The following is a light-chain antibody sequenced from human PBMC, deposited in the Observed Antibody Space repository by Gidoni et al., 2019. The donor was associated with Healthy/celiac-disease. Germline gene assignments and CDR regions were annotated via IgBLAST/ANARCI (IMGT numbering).Light chain of an antibody. J-gene: IGKJ2*01. V-gene: IGKV3-20*01. CDR3: QQYGSSTET. CDR1: QSVSSSY. CDR2: GAS. Sequence: ELVLTQSPRTLSSSPGESATLSCRASQSVSSSYLAWYQQKPGQAPRLLIYGASSRATGIPDRFSGSGSGTDFTLTISRLEPEDFAVYYCQQYGSSTETFGQGTKLEIK.